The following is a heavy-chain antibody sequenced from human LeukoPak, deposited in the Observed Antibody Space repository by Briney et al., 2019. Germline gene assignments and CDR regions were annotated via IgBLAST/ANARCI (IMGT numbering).Heavy chain of an antibody. Sequence: ASVKVSCKASGYTFTSYGISWVRQAPGQGLEWMGGIIPIFGTANYAQKFQGRVTITTDESTSTAYMELSSLRSEDTAVYYCARGRGVGTTGTTLFDYWGQGTLVTVSS. CDR1: GYTFTSYG. D-gene: IGHD1-1*01. CDR3: ARGRGVGTTGTTLFDY. CDR2: IIPIFGTA. V-gene: IGHV1-69*05. J-gene: IGHJ4*02.